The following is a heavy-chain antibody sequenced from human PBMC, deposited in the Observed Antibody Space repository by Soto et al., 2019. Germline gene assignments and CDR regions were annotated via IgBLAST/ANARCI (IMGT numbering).Heavy chain of an antibody. Sequence: SETLSLTCAVSGGSISSSNWWSWVRQPPGKGLEWIGEIYHSGSTNYNPSLKSRVTISVDKSKNQFSLKLSSVTAADTAVYYCARGLLRGYCSGGSCYLDYWGQGTLVTVSS. D-gene: IGHD2-15*01. CDR3: ARGLLRGYCSGGSCYLDY. CDR2: IYHSGST. V-gene: IGHV4-4*02. J-gene: IGHJ4*02. CDR1: GGSISSSNW.